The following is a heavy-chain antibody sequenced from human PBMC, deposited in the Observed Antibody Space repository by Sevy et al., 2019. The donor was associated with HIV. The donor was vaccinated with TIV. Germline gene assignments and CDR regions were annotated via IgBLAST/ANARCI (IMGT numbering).Heavy chain of an antibody. J-gene: IGHJ4*02. CDR2: IKQGGSET. D-gene: IGHD3-9*01. CDR3: ARCQPDNYYHDGAVYYGLLFDH. CDR1: GFTFGDYW. V-gene: IGHV3-7*01. Sequence: GGSLRLSCAASGFTFGDYWLTWVRQVPGKGLEWVANIKQGGSETYYADSVKGRFSISRDHSKNSLYLQMNSLRAEDTAVYYGARCQPDNYYHDGAVYYGLLFDHWGQGALVTVSS.